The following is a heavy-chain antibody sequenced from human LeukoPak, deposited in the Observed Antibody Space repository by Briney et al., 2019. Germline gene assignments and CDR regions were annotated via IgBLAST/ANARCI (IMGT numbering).Heavy chain of an antibody. D-gene: IGHD6-6*01. J-gene: IGHJ6*03. CDR1: GGSISSSYW. CDR2: IYHSGST. CDR3: ARDWGVSARPGYMDV. V-gene: IGHV4-4*02. Sequence: SETLSLTCSVSGGSISSSYWWAWVRQPPGKGLAWIGEIYHSGSTNYNPSLKSRLTISVDKSKNQFSLKLSSVTAADTAVYYCARDWGVSARPGYMDVWGKGTTVTVSS.